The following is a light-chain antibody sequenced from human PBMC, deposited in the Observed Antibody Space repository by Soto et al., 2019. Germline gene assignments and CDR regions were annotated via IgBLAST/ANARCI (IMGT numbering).Light chain of an antibody. CDR2: GNS. V-gene: IGLV1-40*01. CDR1: SSNIGAGYD. Sequence: QLVLTQPPSVSGAPGQRVTISCTGSSSNIGAGYDVHWYQQLPGTAPKLLIYGNSNRPSGVPDRFSGSKSGTSASLAITGLQVEDEADYYCQSYDSSLSGWVFCGGTKLTVL. CDR3: QSYDSSLSGWV. J-gene: IGLJ3*02.